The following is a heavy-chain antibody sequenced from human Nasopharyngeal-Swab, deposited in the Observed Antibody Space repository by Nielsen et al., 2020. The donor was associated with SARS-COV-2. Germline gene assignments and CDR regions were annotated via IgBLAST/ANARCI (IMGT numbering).Heavy chain of an antibody. D-gene: IGHD6-19*01. CDR1: GYTFTGYY. J-gene: IGHJ6*02. Sequence: ASVKVSCKASGYTFTGYYMHWVRQAPGKGLEWMGWINPNSGGTNYAQKFQGRVTMTRDTSISTAYMELSRLRSDDTAVYYCARDPTSVAGTGDYYYGMDVWGQGTTVTVFS. CDR3: ARDPTSVAGTGDYYYGMDV. V-gene: IGHV1-2*02. CDR2: INPNSGGT.